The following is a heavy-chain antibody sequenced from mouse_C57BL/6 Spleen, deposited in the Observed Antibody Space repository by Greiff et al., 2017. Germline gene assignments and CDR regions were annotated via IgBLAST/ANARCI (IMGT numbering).Heavy chain of an antibody. V-gene: IGHV1-81*01. CDR3: ARLTTVVARDY. D-gene: IGHD1-1*01. CDR1: GYTFTSYG. J-gene: IGHJ2*01. Sequence: QVQLQQSGAELARPGASVKMSCKASGYTFTSYGISWVKQSTGKGLEWIGEIYPRCGNTYYNEKFKGKATLTADKSSSTAYMELRSLTSEDSAVYFCARLTTVVARDYWGQGTTLTVSS. CDR2: IYPRCGNT.